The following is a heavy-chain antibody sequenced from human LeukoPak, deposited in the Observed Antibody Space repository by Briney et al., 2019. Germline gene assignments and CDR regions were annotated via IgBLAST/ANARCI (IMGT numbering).Heavy chain of an antibody. CDR1: GRPISGSSGYF. CDR3: ARHASNSWRFDP. D-gene: IGHD2/OR15-2a*01. CDR2: SYYSWST. J-gene: IGHJ5*02. Sequence: SETLSLTCTVSGRPISGSSGYFWGWARQTPGKGVEWIGSSYYSWSTYYNPSLKSRVNVSSDMAKNQFSLKRSSVTAPDTAVYYCARHASNSWRFDPSGQGSLLTVSS. V-gene: IGHV4-39*01.